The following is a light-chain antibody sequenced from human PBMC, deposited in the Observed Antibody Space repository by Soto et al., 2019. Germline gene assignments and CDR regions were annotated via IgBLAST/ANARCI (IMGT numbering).Light chain of an antibody. J-gene: IGLJ1*01. V-gene: IGLV2-11*01. CDR2: DVS. Sequence: QSALTQPRSVSGSPGQSVTISCTGTSTDVGGYNYVSWYQQHPGKVPKLMLYDVSKRPSGVPDRFSGSKSGNTASLTISGLQAEDEADYYRCSYAGRDTLYVFGSGTKLTVL. CDR1: STDVGGYNY. CDR3: CSYAGRDTLYV.